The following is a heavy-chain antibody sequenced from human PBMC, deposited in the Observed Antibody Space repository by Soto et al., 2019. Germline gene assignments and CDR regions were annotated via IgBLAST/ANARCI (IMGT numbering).Heavy chain of an antibody. D-gene: IGHD1-26*01. CDR1: GFTFDKDW. Sequence: EVQLVESGGGLVKPGGSLRLSCAVSGFTFDKDWMSWVRQAPGKGLEWVGRIKRKTDGGTTDYAAPVKGRFAISRDDSKNMLYLQMNRLKTKDTGMYFCTTGRDDLLYWGQGTLVTVS. J-gene: IGHJ4*02. V-gene: IGHV3-15*01. CDR3: TTGRDDLLY. CDR2: IKRKTDGGTT.